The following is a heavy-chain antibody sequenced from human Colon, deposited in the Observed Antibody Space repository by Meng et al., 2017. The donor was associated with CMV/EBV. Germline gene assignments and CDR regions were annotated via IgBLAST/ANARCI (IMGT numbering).Heavy chain of an antibody. Sequence: GESLKISCSASGFTFSYYWMSWVRQAPGKGLEWVANIKTDGSETTYVDSVKGRFTISRDNAKNSVYLEMNSLRDEDTAVYYCARLGGVPAALLLWGQGTTVTVSS. J-gene: IGHJ6*02. CDR1: GFTFSYYW. CDR3: ARLGGVPAALLL. V-gene: IGHV3-7*01. D-gene: IGHD2-2*01. CDR2: IKTDGSET.